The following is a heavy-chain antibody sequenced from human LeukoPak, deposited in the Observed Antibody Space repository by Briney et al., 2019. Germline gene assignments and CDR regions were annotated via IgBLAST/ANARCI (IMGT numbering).Heavy chain of an antibody. CDR1: GFTFSSWG. D-gene: IGHD1-1*01. V-gene: IGHV3-33*06. J-gene: IGHJ4*02. CDR3: AKDVTTGTLALDY. Sequence: GGSLRLSCAASGFTFSSWGMHWVRQAPGKGLEWVAAIWYDGTNKYYADSVKGRFTISRDNSKNTLYLQMNSLRAEDTAVYYCAKDVTTGTLALDYWGQGTLVTVSS. CDR2: IWYDGTNK.